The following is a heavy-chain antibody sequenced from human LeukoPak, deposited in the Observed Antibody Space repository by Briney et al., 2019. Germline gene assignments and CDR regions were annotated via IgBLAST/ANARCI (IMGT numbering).Heavy chain of an antibody. CDR3: ARVGRDFWSGYYSYGMDV. Sequence: ASVKVSCKASGYTFTSYDINWVRQATGQGLEWMGWMNPNSGNTGYAQKFQGRVTMTRNTSISTAYMELSSLRSEDTAVYYCARVGRDFWSGYYSYGMDVWGQGTTVTVSS. J-gene: IGHJ6*02. CDR2: MNPNSGNT. CDR1: GYTFTSYD. D-gene: IGHD3-3*01. V-gene: IGHV1-8*01.